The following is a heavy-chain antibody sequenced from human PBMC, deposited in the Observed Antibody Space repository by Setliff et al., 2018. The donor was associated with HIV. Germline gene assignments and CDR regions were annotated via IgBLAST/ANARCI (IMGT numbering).Heavy chain of an antibody. CDR3: ASVRTGYYRIRDY. Sequence: PSETLSLTCTVSGDFFSSDYYWGWIRQSPGKGLEWIGEINHIGSTNYNPSLKSQVTISIDTSKNQFSLKLTSVTAADTAMYYCASVRTGYYRIRDYWGQGSLVTVS. CDR2: INHIGST. J-gene: IGHJ4*02. CDR1: GDFFSSDYY. V-gene: IGHV4-34*01. D-gene: IGHD3-9*01.